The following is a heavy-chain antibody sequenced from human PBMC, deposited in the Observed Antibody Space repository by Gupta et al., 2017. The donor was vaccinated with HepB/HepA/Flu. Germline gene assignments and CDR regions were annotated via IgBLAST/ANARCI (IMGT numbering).Heavy chain of an antibody. Sequence: EVPLSEAGRGLAQPGGSLRLYCAVSGFPIAGNTMSSVRQAPGKGLEWVSGIGSDMRPHYADSVGGRFTISRDNSKNMLFLKMNSLRAEDTAVYYCAKDLHFWSGMDVWGKGTTVTVSS. V-gene: IGHV3-23*01. J-gene: IGHJ6*03. CDR3: AKDLHFWSGMDV. D-gene: IGHD3-3*02. CDR2: IGSDMRP. CDR1: GFPIAGNT.